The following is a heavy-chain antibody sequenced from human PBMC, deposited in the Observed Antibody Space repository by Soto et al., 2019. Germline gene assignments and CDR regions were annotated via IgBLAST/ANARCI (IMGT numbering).Heavy chain of an antibody. J-gene: IGHJ5*02. Sequence: QLQLQESGPGLVKPSETLSLTCTVSGGSISSSSYYWGWIRQPPGKGLEWIGSIYYSGSTYYNPSLKSRVTISVDTSKNQFSLKLSSVTAADTAVYYCARHASGGSSRSPTPHFDPWGQGTLVTVSS. V-gene: IGHV4-39*01. CDR3: ARHASGGSSRSPTPHFDP. D-gene: IGHD2-15*01. CDR2: IYYSGST. CDR1: GGSISSSSYY.